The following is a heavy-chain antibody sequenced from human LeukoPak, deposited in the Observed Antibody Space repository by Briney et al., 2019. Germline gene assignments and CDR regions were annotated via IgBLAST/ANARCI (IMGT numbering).Heavy chain of an antibody. Sequence: PETLSLTRTVSGDSISSYYWTWIRQPAGRGLEWIGRFYISGRSSYSPSLKSRVSMSVDKSKNQFSLKLTSVTAADTAVYYCARDFLSSFTFDYLVQGILVTVSS. J-gene: IGHJ4*02. V-gene: IGHV4-4*07. CDR3: ARDFLSSFTFDY. CDR1: GDSISSYY. CDR2: FYISGRS. D-gene: IGHD2-2*01.